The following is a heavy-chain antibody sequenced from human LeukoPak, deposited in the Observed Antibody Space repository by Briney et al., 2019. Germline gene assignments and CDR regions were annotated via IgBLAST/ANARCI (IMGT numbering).Heavy chain of an antibody. J-gene: IGHJ5*02. CDR1: GGSISSGSFY. D-gene: IGHD2-2*02. Sequence: SETLSLTCTVSGGSISSGSFYWSWIRQPAGKGLEWIGRIYSSGSTNYNPSLKSRVTISVDTSKNQFSLKLRSVTAAATAVYYCAIYQGTVLVPTGIGWFDPWRRRPRDSVFS. V-gene: IGHV4-61*02. CDR2: IYSSGST. CDR3: AIYQGTVLVPTGIGWFDP.